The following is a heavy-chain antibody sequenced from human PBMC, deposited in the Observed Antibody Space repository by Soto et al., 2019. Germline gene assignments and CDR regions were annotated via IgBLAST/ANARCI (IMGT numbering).Heavy chain of an antibody. CDR1: GFTFSSYG. J-gene: IGHJ4*02. Sequence: GGSLRLSCEASGFTFSSYGMHWVRQAPGKGLEWVAVISYDGSNKYYADSVKGRFTISRDNSKNTLYLQMNSLRAEDTAVYYCAKVLRYFDWLFGRYYFDYWGQGT. V-gene: IGHV3-30*18. D-gene: IGHD3-9*01. CDR2: ISYDGSNK. CDR3: AKVLRYFDWLFGRYYFDY.